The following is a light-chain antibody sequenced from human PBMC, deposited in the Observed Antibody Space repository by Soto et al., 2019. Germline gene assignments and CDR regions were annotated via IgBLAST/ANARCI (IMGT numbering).Light chain of an antibody. CDR1: SSDVGGYNY. J-gene: IGLJ2*01. Sequence: QSVLTQPPSASGSPGQSVTISCTGTSSDVGGYNYVSWYQQHPGKAPKLMIYEVSKRPSGVPDRFSGSKSGNTASLTVSGLQAEDEADYSCATWDDGLSGVVFGGGTKVTVL. V-gene: IGLV2-8*01. CDR2: EVS. CDR3: ATWDDGLSGVV.